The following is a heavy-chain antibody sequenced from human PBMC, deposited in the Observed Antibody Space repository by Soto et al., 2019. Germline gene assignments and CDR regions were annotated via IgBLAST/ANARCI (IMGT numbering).Heavy chain of an antibody. J-gene: IGHJ4*02. D-gene: IGHD6-13*01. Sequence: EVQLVESGGGLVQPGGSLRLSCAASRFIVSNNAMSWVRQAPGKGLEWVSVIYSDGRTYYADSVKGRFTISRDNAMNTLFFQMNGLRAEDTTLYYCARGVAPGTSAPDYWGQGTLVIVSS. CDR1: RFIVSNNA. CDR3: ARGVAPGTSAPDY. CDR2: IYSDGRT. V-gene: IGHV3-66*01.